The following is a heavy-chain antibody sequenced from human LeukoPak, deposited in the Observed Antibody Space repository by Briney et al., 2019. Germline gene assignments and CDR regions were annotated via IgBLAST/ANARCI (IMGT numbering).Heavy chain of an antibody. CDR3: ARDVYCSSTSCYYNFDYYYGMDI. Sequence: GGSLRLSCAASGFTVSGNYMSWVRQAPGKGLEWVSVIYSGGSTYYADSVKGRFTISRDNSKNTLYLQMNSLRAEDTAVYYCARDVYCSSTSCYYNFDYYYGMDIWGQGTTVTVSS. D-gene: IGHD2-2*01. J-gene: IGHJ6*02. CDR2: IYSGGST. CDR1: GFTVSGNY. V-gene: IGHV3-66*01.